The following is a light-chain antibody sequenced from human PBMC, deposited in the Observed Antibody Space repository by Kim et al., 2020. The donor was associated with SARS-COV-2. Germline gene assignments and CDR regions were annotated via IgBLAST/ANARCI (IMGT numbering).Light chain of an antibody. J-gene: IGLJ2*01. Sequence: QRVTISCTGSSSNIGAHYDVHWYQQLPGTAPKLLIYGNNNRPSGVPDRFSGSKSGTSASLAITGLQAEDEADYYCQSYDSSLSGSIFGGGTRLTVL. CDR1: SSNIGAHYD. CDR2: GNN. V-gene: IGLV1-40*01. CDR3: QSYDSSLSGSI.